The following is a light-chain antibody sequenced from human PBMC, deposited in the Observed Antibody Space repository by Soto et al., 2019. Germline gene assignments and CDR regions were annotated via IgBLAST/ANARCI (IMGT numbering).Light chain of an antibody. Sequence: TQSPSSLSASVGDRVTITCRASQGISNYLAWYQQKPGKVPKLLIYAASTLQSGVPSRFSGSGSGTDFTLTISSLQPEDVATYYCQKYNSAPRRLTFGGGTKVEIK. CDR3: QKYNSAPRRLT. V-gene: IGKV1-27*01. CDR2: AAS. CDR1: QGISNY. J-gene: IGKJ4*01.